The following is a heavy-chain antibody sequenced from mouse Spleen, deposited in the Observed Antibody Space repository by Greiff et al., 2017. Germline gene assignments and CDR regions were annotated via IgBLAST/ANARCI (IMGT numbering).Heavy chain of an antibody. D-gene: IGHD2-3*01. Sequence: QVQLQQSGPELVKPGASVKISCKASGYAFSSSWMNWVKQRPGKGLEWIGRIYPGDGDTNYNGKFKGKATLTADKSSSTAYMQLSSLTSEDSAVYFCGCDDPWFAYWGQGTLVTVSA. CDR2: IYPGDGDT. J-gene: IGHJ3*01. CDR1: GYAFSSSW. CDR3: GCDDPWFAY. V-gene: IGHV1-82*01.